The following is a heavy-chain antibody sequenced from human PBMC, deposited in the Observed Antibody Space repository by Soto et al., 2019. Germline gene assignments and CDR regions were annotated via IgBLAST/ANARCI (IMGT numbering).Heavy chain of an antibody. D-gene: IGHD4-17*01. CDR1: GGAFSSYA. Sequence: ASVKVSFRASGGAFSSYAIGWVRQAPGQGLEWMGGIIPIFGTANYAQKFQGRVTITADESTSTAYMELSSLRSQDTAVYYCASDPHLRDYGDSYYYYYGMDVWGQGTTVTVSS. CDR2: IIPIFGTA. J-gene: IGHJ6*02. V-gene: IGHV1-69*13. CDR3: ASDPHLRDYGDSYYYYYGMDV.